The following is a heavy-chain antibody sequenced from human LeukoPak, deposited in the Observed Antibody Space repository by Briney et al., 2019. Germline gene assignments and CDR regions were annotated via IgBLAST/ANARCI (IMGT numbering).Heavy chain of an antibody. V-gene: IGHV3-7*03. CDR2: IKQDGSEK. CDR1: GFTFSSYW. CDR3: ARDKEVYYYASGSLGY. J-gene: IGHJ4*02. Sequence: GGSLRPSCAASGFTFSSYWMSWVRQAPGKGLEWVANIKQDGSEKYYVDSVKGRFTISRDNAKNSLYLQMNSLRAEDAAVYYCARDKEVYYYASGSLGYWGQGTLVTVSS. D-gene: IGHD3-10*01.